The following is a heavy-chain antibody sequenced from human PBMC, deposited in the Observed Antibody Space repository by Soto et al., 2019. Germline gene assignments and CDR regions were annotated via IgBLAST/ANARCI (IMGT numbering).Heavy chain of an antibody. J-gene: IGHJ4*02. D-gene: IGHD6-19*01. CDR2: IYPSGSS. V-gene: IGHV4-4*02. CDR1: SGSISSSNW. Sequence: PSETLSLTCAVSSGSISSSNWWSWVRQAPGKGLEWIGEIYPSGSSNYNPSLKSRVTISVDKSQNQFSLRLSSVTAADTAVYYCARRTGWAQSSYYFDYWGQGTLVTVSS. CDR3: ARRTGWAQSSYYFDY.